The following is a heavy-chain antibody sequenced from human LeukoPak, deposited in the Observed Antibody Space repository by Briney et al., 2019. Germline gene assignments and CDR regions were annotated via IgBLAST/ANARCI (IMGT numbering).Heavy chain of an antibody. V-gene: IGHV4-61*02. Sequence: SETLSLACTVSGGSISSGSYSWNWIRQPAGKGLEWIGRIYTSGSTNYNPSLKSRVTMSVDTSKNQFSMKLSSVTAADTAVYYCASSTGSGSYYPLFDYWGQGTLVTVSS. J-gene: IGHJ4*02. D-gene: IGHD3-10*01. CDR1: GGSISSGSYS. CDR3: ASSTGSGSYYPLFDY. CDR2: IYTSGST.